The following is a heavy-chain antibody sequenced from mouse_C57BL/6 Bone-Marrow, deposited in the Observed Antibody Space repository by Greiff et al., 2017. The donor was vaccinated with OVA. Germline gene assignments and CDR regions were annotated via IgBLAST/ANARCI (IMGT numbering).Heavy chain of an antibody. J-gene: IGHJ2*01. Sequence: EVNVVESEGGLVQPGSSMKLSCTASGFTFSDYYMAWVRQVPEKGLEWVANINYDGSSTYYLDSLKSRFIISRDNAKNILYLQMSSLKSEDTATYYCARGAGVTTRYYFDDWGQGTTLTVSS. V-gene: IGHV5-16*01. D-gene: IGHD2-2*01. CDR2: INYDGSST. CDR1: GFTFSDYY. CDR3: ARGAGVTTRYYFDD.